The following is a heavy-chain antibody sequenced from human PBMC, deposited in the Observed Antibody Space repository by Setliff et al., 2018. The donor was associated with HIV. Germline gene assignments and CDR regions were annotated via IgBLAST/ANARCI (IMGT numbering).Heavy chain of an antibody. Sequence: SETLSLTCTVSGGSISSYYWNWIRQSAGKGLEWIGRIHTTGRTSYNPSFKNRVTMSIDSSRNQFSLKINSVTAADTAIYFCAREKSFGGATGWFDPWGQGTLVTVSS. CDR2: IHTTGRT. CDR1: GGSISSYY. CDR3: AREKSFGGATGWFDP. V-gene: IGHV4-4*07. J-gene: IGHJ5*02. D-gene: IGHD2-15*01.